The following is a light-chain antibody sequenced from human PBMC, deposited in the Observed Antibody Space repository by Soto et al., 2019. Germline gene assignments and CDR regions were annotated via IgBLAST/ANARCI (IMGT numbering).Light chain of an antibody. CDR2: GNI. CDR1: SSNIGAGYD. J-gene: IGLJ1*01. Sequence: QSVLTQPPSGSGAPGQRVTISCTGSSSNIGAGYDVHWYQQLPGTAPKLLIYGNINRPSGVPDRFSGSQSGTSASLAITGLQAEDETDYYCQSYDSSLIYVFGTGTKVTVL. CDR3: QSYDSSLIYV. V-gene: IGLV1-40*01.